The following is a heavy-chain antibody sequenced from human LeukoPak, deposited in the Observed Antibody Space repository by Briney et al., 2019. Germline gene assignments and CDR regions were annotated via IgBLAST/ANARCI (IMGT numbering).Heavy chain of an antibody. J-gene: IGHJ4*02. Sequence: PSETLSLTCAVSGYSISSGYYWGWIRQPPGKGLEWIGSIYHSGSTYYNPSLKSRVTISVDTSKNQFSLKLSSVTAADTAVYYCARRTLVGAIYWGQGTLVTVSS. CDR1: GYSISSGYY. CDR3: ARRTLVGAIY. CDR2: IYHSGST. D-gene: IGHD1-26*01. V-gene: IGHV4-38-2*01.